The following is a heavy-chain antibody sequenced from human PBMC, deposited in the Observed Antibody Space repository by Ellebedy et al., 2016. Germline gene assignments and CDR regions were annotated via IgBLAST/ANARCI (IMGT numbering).Heavy chain of an antibody. Sequence: SETLSLTCTVSGGSISSSRYYWGWIRQPPGKGLEWIGSIYYSGSTNYNPSLKSRVTMSVDTLKKQFSLRLSSVTAADTAVYYCARGRLGYSSSWYRDYWGQGTLVTVSP. CDR3: ARGRLGYSSSWYRDY. CDR2: IYYSGST. CDR1: GGSISSSRYY. D-gene: IGHD6-13*01. J-gene: IGHJ4*02. V-gene: IGHV4-39*07.